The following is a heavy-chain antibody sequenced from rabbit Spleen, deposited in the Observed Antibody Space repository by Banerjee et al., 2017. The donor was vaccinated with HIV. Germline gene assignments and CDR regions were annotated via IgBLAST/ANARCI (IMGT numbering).Heavy chain of an antibody. CDR3: ARDAGTYDYIDGYFNL. V-gene: IGHV1S45*01. J-gene: IGHJ4*01. Sequence: QEQLEESGGGLVKPEGSLTLTCKASGFSFSDRDVMCWARQAPGKGLEWIACINTATAKAVYASWAKGRFTISKTSSTTVTLQMTSLALADTATYFCARDAGTYDYIDGYFNLWGQGTLVTVS. D-gene: IGHD4-2*01. CDR1: GFSFSDRDV. CDR2: INTATAKA.